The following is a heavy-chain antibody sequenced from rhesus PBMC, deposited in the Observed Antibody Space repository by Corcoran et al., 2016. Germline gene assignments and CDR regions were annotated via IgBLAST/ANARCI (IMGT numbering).Heavy chain of an antibody. J-gene: IGHJ4*01. CDR3: VKDSPVDTPTVTPPDSFDY. Sequence: ELQLVESGGGLVQPGGSLRLSWAALGLTSGNADLIWIRNAPGKGLEWASNSSRGGSKDNSGSVKGRFASANDKPTNTLYLRMHSLRGEDQALYACVKDSPVDTPTVTPPDSFDYWGQGLLVTVSS. V-gene: IGHV3S43*01. D-gene: IGHD5-12*01. CDR1: GLTSGNAD. CDR2: SSRGGSK.